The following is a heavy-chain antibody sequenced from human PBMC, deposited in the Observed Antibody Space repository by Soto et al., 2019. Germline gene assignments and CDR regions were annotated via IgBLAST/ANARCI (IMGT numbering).Heavy chain of an antibody. J-gene: IGHJ6*02. CDR1: GGSISSYY. D-gene: IGHD2-15*01. Sequence: SETLSLTCTVSGGSISSYYWSCIRQPPGKGLEWIGYIYYSGSTNYNPSLKSRVTISVDTSKNQFSLKLSSVTAADTAVYYCAREGLLAKDYGMDVWGQGTTVTVSS. CDR2: IYYSGST. CDR3: AREGLLAKDYGMDV. V-gene: IGHV4-59*01.